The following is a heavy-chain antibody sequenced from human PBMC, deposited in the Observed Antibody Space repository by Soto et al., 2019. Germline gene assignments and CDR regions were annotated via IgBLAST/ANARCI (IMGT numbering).Heavy chain of an antibody. CDR2: IHDSGRS. CDR3: ARVGGTRGWY. Sequence: QVQLQESGPGLVKPSETLSLTCTVSSDSITNYYWSWLRQSPGKGLEWIGYIHDSGRSNYNPSLKSRVTISVDTSKKKLALKLNSVPAADTAVYYCARVGGTRGWYWGQGTLVTVSS. D-gene: IGHD2-15*01. V-gene: IGHV4-59*01. CDR1: SDSITNYY. J-gene: IGHJ4*02.